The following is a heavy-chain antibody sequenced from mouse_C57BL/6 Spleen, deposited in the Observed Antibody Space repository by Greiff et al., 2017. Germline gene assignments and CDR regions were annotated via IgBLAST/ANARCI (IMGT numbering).Heavy chain of an antibody. CDR3: TVTTVVATKGY. CDR1: GFNIKDYY. J-gene: IGHJ2*01. D-gene: IGHD1-1*01. CDR2: IDPEDGDT. Sequence: EVQLQQSGAELVRPGASVKLSCTASGFNIKDYYMHWVKQRPEQGLEWIGRIDPEDGDTEYAPKFQGKATLTEDTSSNTAYLQLSSLTSEDTAVYYSTVTTVVATKGYWGHGTTLTVST. V-gene: IGHV14-1*01.